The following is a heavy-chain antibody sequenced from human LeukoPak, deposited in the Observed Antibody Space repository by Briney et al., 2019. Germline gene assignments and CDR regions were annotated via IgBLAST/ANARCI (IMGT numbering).Heavy chain of an antibody. V-gene: IGHV4-34*01. Sequence: SETLSLTCAVYGGSFSGYYWSWIRQPPGKGLEWIREINHSGSTDYNPSLKSRVTISVDTSKNQFSLKLSSVTAADTAVYYCARGYSGYDYWGQGTLVTVSS. CDR1: GGSFSGYY. J-gene: IGHJ4*02. D-gene: IGHD5-12*01. CDR2: INHSGST. CDR3: ARGYSGYDY.